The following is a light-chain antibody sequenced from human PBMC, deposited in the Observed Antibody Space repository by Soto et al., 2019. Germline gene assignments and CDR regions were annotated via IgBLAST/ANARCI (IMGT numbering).Light chain of an antibody. Sequence: EIVLTQSPGTLSLSPGETATLSCRASQTVGTNFLAWYQQKPGQAPRLLIYGASTRASDTPARFSGSGSVTEFALTISSLQSEDFAVYYCQQYNNWPITFGQGTRLEIK. V-gene: IGKV3D-15*01. J-gene: IGKJ5*01. CDR3: QQYNNWPIT. CDR2: GAS. CDR1: QTVGTN.